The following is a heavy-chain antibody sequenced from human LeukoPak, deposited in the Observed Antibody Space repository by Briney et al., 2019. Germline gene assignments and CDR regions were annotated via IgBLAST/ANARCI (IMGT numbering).Heavy chain of an antibody. CDR3: VKDYSTIAAAANPLFDY. CDR2: ITGSGDTT. CDR1: GFTSSSYA. Sequence: PGGSLRLSCAASGFTSSSYAVTWVRQAPGKGLEWVSGITGSGDTTFYADSVKGRFTISRDNSKNTLYLQMHSLRVEDTAVYYCVKDYSTIAAAANPLFDYWGQGALVTVSS. J-gene: IGHJ4*02. D-gene: IGHD6-13*01. V-gene: IGHV3-23*01.